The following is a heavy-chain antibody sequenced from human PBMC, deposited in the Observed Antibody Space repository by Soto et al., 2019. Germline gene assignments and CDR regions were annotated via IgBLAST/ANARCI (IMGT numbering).Heavy chain of an antibody. CDR2: MNPGSGDT. Sequence: YFGAAGCRVSKNDVGWAREANGKGLEWMGWMNPGSGDTGYAQKLQGRVTMTRDISIATAYMELSSLRSDDTAIYYCARMETSGSLNWFGPRGEGTL. V-gene: IGHV1-8*01. CDR3: ARMETSGSLNWFGP. D-gene: IGHD3-10*01. CDR1: GCRVSKND. J-gene: IGHJ5*02.